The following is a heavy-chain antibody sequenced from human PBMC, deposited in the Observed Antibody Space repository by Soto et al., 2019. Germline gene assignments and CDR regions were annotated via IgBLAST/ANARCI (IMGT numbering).Heavy chain of an antibody. CDR2: IIPIFDIT. Sequence: QVQLVQSGAEVKKPGSSVKVSCKASGGTFRSCSISWVRQAPGQGLEWMGGIIPIFDITNYAQKFQGRVNIAADESTSTAYMELSSRGPDDTAVYYCARPDEGGYSSNHHYYYALDVWGQGTKVTV. CDR3: ARPDEGGYSSNHHYYYALDV. D-gene: IGHD3-22*01. J-gene: IGHJ6*02. CDR1: GGTFRSCS. V-gene: IGHV1-69*01.